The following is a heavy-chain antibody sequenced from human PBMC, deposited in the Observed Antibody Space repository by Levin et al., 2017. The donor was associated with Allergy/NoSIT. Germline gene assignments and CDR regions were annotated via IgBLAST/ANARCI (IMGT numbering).Heavy chain of an antibody. V-gene: IGHV3-74*01. CDR2: INSDGSTT. CDR1: VFPFSSYW. CDR3: ARDLGAPNYYHYYMDV. J-gene: IGHJ6*03. Sequence: GGSLRLSCAASVFPFSSYWVHWVRQAPGKGLVWVSRINSDGSTTNYADSVKGRFTISRDNAKNTLYLQMNSLRAEDTAVYYCARDLGAPNYYHYYMDVWGKGTTVIVSS. D-gene: IGHD3-16*01.